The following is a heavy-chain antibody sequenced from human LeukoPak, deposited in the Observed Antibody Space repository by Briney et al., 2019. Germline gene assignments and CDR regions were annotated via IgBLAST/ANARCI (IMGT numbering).Heavy chain of an antibody. Sequence: GGSLRLSCAASGFTFGSYAMSWVRQAPDMGLEWVSAITSSGDTTYYADSVKGRFTISRDNSKNTLYLQMNSLRAEDTAVYYCAKAPHSSGWQWSLLFDYWGQGTLVTVSS. CDR2: ITSSGDTT. V-gene: IGHV3-23*01. D-gene: IGHD6-19*01. CDR1: GFTFGSYA. CDR3: AKAPHSSGWQWSLLFDY. J-gene: IGHJ4*02.